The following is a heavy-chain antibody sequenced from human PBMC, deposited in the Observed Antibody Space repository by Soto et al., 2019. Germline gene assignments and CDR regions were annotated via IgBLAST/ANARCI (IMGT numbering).Heavy chain of an antibody. CDR1: GGTFSSYA. V-gene: IGHV1-69*13. J-gene: IGHJ5*01. Sequence: SVKVSCKASGGTFSSYAISWVRQAPGQGLEWMGGIIPIFRTANSAQKFRGRVTITADESTSTAYMELSSLRSDDTAVYYCARAGRGYSYAIHSNRFESWGQGTLVTVSS. D-gene: IGHD5-18*01. CDR3: ARAGRGYSYAIHSNRFES. CDR2: IIPIFRTA.